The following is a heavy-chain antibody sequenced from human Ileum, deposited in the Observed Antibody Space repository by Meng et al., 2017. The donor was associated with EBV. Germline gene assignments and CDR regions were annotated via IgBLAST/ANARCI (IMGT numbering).Heavy chain of an antibody. Sequence: DSGGGWVQAGGALRLSCVVSGFTLGDYYRGCTRQAPGKGLEWISYIDSGSTTINYADSVKGRFTISRDNAMNTLYLEMNYLRADDTAVYYCARENYGSDYWGQGTLVTVSS. CDR3: ARENYGSDY. CDR1: GFTLGDYY. V-gene: IGHV3-11*01. J-gene: IGHJ4*02. CDR2: IDSGSTTI. D-gene: IGHD4-17*01.